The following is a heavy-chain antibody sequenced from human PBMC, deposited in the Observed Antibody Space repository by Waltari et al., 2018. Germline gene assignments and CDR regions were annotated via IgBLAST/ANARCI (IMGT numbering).Heavy chain of an antibody. Sequence: QVQLVQSGAEVQEPGSSVKVSCKASGGTFSSYAISWVRQAPGQGLEWMGGFSPSFGTANDAQKFQGRVTITADESPSTADMELSSLRSEDTAVYYCARQAVAGIDYWGQGTLVTVSS. J-gene: IGHJ4*02. CDR2: FSPSFGTA. CDR3: ARQAVAGIDY. D-gene: IGHD6-19*01. CDR1: GGTFSSYA. V-gene: IGHV1-69*13.